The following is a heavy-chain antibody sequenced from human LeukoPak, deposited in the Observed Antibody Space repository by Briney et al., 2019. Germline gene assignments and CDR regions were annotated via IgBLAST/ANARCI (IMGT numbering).Heavy chain of an antibody. CDR1: GFTFDDYA. CDR3: AKAPDGYSSTWDGY. Sequence: GGSLRLSCAASGFTFDDYAMHWVRQAPGKGLECVSLITGDGSSTYYADSVKGRFTISRDKSKNSLYLQMNGLRTEDTALYYCAKAPDGYSSTWDGYWGQGTLVTVSS. V-gene: IGHV3-43*02. J-gene: IGHJ4*02. D-gene: IGHD6-13*01. CDR2: ITGDGSST.